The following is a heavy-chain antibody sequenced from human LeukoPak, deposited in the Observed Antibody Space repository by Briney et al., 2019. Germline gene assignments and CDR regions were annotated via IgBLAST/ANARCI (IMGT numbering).Heavy chain of an antibody. D-gene: IGHD3-22*01. V-gene: IGHV1-18*01. CDR2: ISVDNGNT. CDR1: AYTFTNNG. CDR3: ARRVVVGYYYDSSGYSDY. Sequence: GASVTLSFTASAYTFTNNGISRVRQAPGQGLERVGWISVDNGNTNYAQKLQGRVTMTTDTSTSTAYMELRSMRSDDTAVYYCARRVVVGYYYDSSGYSDYWGQGTLVTVSS. J-gene: IGHJ4*02.